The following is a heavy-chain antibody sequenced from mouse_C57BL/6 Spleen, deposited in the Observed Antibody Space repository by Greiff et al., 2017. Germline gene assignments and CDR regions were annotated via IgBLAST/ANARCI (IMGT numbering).Heavy chain of an antibody. V-gene: IGHV5-17*01. CDR2: MSSGSSTI. CDR3: ARGDYGNYDY. CDR1: GFTFSDYG. J-gene: IGHJ2*01. D-gene: IGHD2-1*01. Sequence: EVQLVESGGGLVKPGGSLKLSCAASGFTFSDYGMHWVRQAPEKGLEWVAYMSSGSSTIYYADTVTGRFTISRDNAKNTLFLQMTSLRSEDTAMYYCARGDYGNYDYWGQGTTLTVSS.